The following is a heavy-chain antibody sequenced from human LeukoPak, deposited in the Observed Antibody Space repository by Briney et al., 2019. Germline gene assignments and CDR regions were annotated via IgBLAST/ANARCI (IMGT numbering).Heavy chain of an antibody. CDR1: GFTFSSYA. CDR3: AREGGGSAWRVDY. CDR2: ISSSSSTT. V-gene: IGHV3-48*01. D-gene: IGHD6-19*01. Sequence: GGSLRLSCAASGFTFSSYAMSWVRQAPGKGLEWVSYISSSSSTTYYADSVKGRFTISRDNGKNSLYLQMNSLRAEDTAIYYCAREGGGSAWRVDYWGQGTLVTVSS. J-gene: IGHJ4*02.